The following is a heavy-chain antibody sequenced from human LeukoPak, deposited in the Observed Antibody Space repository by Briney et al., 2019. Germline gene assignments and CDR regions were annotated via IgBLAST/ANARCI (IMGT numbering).Heavy chain of an antibody. CDR2: LSGSGSNT. Sequence: GGSLRLSCAASGFSFSSFAMSWVRQAPGKGLEWVSALSGSGSNTYYADSVKGRLTVSRDNSKNTLYLQMDSLRADDTALYYCAKDKEWLVSWGQGTLVTVSS. CDR3: AKDKEWLVS. CDR1: GFSFSSFA. J-gene: IGHJ1*01. D-gene: IGHD6-19*01. V-gene: IGHV3-23*01.